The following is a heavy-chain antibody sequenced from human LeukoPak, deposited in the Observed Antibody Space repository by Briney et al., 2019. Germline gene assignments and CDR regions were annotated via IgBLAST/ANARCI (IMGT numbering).Heavy chain of an antibody. Sequence: QPGGSLRFSCAASRFTFGNYVMHWVRQAPGKGLEWVAVIAHDGNNKYYSDSVKGRFTISRDNSKNTLYLQMSSLRAEDTAVYFCAKDGGSNSYWYFDLWGRGTLVTVSS. D-gene: IGHD1-26*01. CDR3: AKDGGSNSYWYFDL. CDR2: IAHDGNNK. V-gene: IGHV3-30*04. CDR1: RFTFGNYV. J-gene: IGHJ2*01.